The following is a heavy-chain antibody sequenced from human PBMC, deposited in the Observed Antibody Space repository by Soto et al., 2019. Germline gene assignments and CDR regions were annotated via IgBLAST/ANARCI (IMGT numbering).Heavy chain of an antibody. CDR3: ARGLLGAIDY. CDR1: GFTFSYYD. J-gene: IGHJ4*02. CDR2: IGTSDDT. V-gene: IGHV3-13*01. Sequence: EVQLVESGGALVPPGGSLRLSCAASGFTFSYYDMHWVRQAEGKGLEWVAAIGTSDDTYYVDSVQGRFSISGEDAKDSLYLQMSSLRAEDTAVYYCARGLLGAIDYWGQGTLVTVSS. D-gene: IGHD3-16*01.